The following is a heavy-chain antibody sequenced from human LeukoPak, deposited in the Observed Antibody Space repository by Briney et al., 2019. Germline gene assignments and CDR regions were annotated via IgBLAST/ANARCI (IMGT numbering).Heavy chain of an antibody. Sequence: GASVKVSCKASGFVFTGYGFTWVRQAPGQGLEWMGWISANDDKIHYSERHQGRVTMSTDTVTSTVYMELRSLRSDDTAVYYCARELHVERDDYWGQGTLVTVSS. CDR1: GFVFTGYG. V-gene: IGHV1-18*01. J-gene: IGHJ4*02. CDR3: ARELHVERDDY. CDR2: ISANDDKI. D-gene: IGHD1-1*01.